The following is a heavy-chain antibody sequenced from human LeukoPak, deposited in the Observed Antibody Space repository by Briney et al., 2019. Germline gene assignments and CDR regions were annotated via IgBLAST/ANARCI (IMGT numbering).Heavy chain of an antibody. Sequence: RPSETLSLTCAVYGVSFRGYYWSWIRQPPGKGLEWIGEINHSGSTHYKPSLKSRDHKSGDTSKNPFSLRLSSVAAADTAVYYSARGIVLVSAAIPLSRPGARFDYWGQGTLVTVSS. CDR3: ARGIVLVSAAIPLSRPGARFDY. CDR2: INHSGST. CDR1: GVSFRGYY. J-gene: IGHJ4*02. D-gene: IGHD2-2*02. V-gene: IGHV4-34*01.